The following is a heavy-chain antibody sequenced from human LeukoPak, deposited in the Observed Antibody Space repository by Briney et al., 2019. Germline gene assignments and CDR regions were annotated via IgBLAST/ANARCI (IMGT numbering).Heavy chain of an antibody. CDR3: ATEGGLGLGENWFDP. V-gene: IGHV1-18*01. J-gene: IGHJ5*02. D-gene: IGHD3/OR15-3a*01. CDR2: ISPYNGDT. Sequence: ASVKVSCKASGYTFTTYGISWVRQAPGQGLEWMGWISPYNGDTKYAQKFQDRATISRDMSTSTVYVELTSLRSGDTAVYCATEGGLGLGENWFDPWGQGTLVTVSS. CDR1: GYTFTTYG.